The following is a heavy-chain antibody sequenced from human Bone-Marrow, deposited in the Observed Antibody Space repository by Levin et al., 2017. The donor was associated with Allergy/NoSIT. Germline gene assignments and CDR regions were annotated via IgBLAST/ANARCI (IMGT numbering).Heavy chain of an antibody. J-gene: IGHJ5*02. Sequence: GGSLRLSCAASGFTFNTYWMHWVRQAPGKGLVWVSRINGDGTVTTYADSVKGRFTISRDNAKNTLYLQMNSLRAEDTAVFYCARRRMGAGGYGAWGQGTLVTVSS. D-gene: IGHD5-12*01. CDR2: INGDGTVT. CDR3: ARRRMGAGGYGA. V-gene: IGHV3-74*01. CDR1: GFTFNTYW.